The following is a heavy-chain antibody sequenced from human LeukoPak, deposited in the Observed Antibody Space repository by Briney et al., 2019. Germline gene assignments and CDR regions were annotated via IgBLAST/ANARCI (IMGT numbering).Heavy chain of an antibody. CDR2: MNPNSGNT. CDR1: GYTFTSYD. D-gene: IGHD6-6*01. Sequence: ASVKVSCKASGYTFTSYDINWVRQATGQGLEWMGWMNPNSGNTGYAQKFQGRVTMTRNTSISTAYMELSSLRSEDTAVYYCARGVAARPSASRHLGYWGQGTLVTVSS. V-gene: IGHV1-8*01. J-gene: IGHJ4*02. CDR3: ARGVAARPSASRHLGY.